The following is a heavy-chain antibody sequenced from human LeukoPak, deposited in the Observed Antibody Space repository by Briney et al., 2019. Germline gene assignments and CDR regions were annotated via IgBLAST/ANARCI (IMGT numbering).Heavy chain of an antibody. Sequence: GGSLRLSCAASGFTFDDYAMHWVRQAPGKGLEWVSLISGDGGSTYYADSVKGRFTISRDNSKISLYLQMNSLRTEDTALYYCAKDRGYSYGRGLYYFDYWGQGTLVTVSS. CDR3: AKDRGYSYGRGLYYFDY. V-gene: IGHV3-43*02. D-gene: IGHD5-18*01. J-gene: IGHJ4*02. CDR2: ISGDGGST. CDR1: GFTFDDYA.